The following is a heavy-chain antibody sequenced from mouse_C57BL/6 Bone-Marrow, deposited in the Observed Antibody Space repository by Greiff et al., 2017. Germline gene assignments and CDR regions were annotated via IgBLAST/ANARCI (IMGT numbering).Heavy chain of an antibody. Sequence: QVQLKESGPELVKPGASVKISCKASGYAFSSSWMNWVKQGPGKGLEWIGRIYPGNGDTNYNGKFKGKATLTADKSSSTAYMQLSSLTSEDSAVYFCARFFAGSSVDYWGQGTTLTVSS. CDR3: ARFFAGSSVDY. CDR1: GYAFSSSW. CDR2: IYPGNGDT. V-gene: IGHV1-82*01. J-gene: IGHJ2*01.